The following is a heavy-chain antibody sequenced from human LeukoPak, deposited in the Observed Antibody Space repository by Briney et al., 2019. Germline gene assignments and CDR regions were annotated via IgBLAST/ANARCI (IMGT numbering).Heavy chain of an antibody. J-gene: IGHJ4*02. Sequence: GGSLRLSCAASGFTLSSYWMHWVRQAPGKGLVWVSRINTDGSSTNYADSVKGRFTASRDNAKNTVYLQMNSLRAEDTAVYYCARDKIAAADYWGQGTLVTVSS. CDR2: INTDGSST. V-gene: IGHV3-74*01. CDR3: ARDKIAAADY. D-gene: IGHD6-13*01. CDR1: GFTLSSYW.